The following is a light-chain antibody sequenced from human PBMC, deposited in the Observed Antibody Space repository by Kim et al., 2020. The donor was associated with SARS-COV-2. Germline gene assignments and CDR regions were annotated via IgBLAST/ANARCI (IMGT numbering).Light chain of an antibody. Sequence: SYELTQPPSVSVAPGKTARITCGGNNIGSKSVHWYQQKPGQAPVLVIYYDSDRPSGIPERFSGSNSGNTAPLTISRVEAGDEADYYCQVWDSSSDHWVFGGGTQLSFL. J-gene: IGLJ3*02. V-gene: IGLV3-21*04. CDR2: YDS. CDR3: QVWDSSSDHWV. CDR1: NIGSKS.